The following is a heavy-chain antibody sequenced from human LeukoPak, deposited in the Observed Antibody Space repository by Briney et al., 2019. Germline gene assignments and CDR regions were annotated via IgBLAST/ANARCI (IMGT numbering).Heavy chain of an antibody. V-gene: IGHV3-48*03. D-gene: IGHD2-2*01. CDR1: GFTFSSHE. Sequence: GALRLSCAASGFTFSSHEMNWVRQAPGKGLEWSSYTGTIDSTIYYADSVKGRFTICRDNDKNSLSLHMNSLRAQDTAIYYCARGGYCSSSICYHFNAFDMWGQGTMVTVSS. CDR2: TGTIDSTI. J-gene: IGHJ3*02. CDR3: ARGGYCSSSICYHFNAFDM.